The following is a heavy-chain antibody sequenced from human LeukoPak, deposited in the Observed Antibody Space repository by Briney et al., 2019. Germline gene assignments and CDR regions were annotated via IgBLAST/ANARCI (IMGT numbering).Heavy chain of an antibody. D-gene: IGHD6-13*01. CDR1: GFTFSSYA. V-gene: IGHV3-30*01. CDR2: ISYDGSNK. CDR3: ARVPRGSSSWYGPGDY. Sequence: GRSLRLSCAASGFTFSSYAMHWVRQAPGKGLEWVAVISYDGSNKYYADSVKGRFTISRDNSKNTLYLQMNSLRAEDTAVYYCARVPRGSSSWYGPGDYWGQGTLVTVSS. J-gene: IGHJ4*02.